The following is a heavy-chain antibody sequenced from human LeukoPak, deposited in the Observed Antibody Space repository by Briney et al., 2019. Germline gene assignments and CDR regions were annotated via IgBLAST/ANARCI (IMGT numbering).Heavy chain of an antibody. CDR3: ARNIQGVWHFDY. Sequence: GGSLRLSCAASGFTFSSYSMNWVRQAPGKGLEWVSSISSSSSYIYYADSLKGRFTISRDNAKNSLYLQMNSLRAEDTAVYYCARNIQGVWHFDYWGQGTLVTASS. CDR2: ISSSSSYI. J-gene: IGHJ4*02. CDR1: GFTFSSYS. V-gene: IGHV3-21*01. D-gene: IGHD2/OR15-2a*01.